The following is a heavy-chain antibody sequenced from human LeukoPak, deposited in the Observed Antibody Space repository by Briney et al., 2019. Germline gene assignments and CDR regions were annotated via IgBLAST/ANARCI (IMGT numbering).Heavy chain of an antibody. Sequence: PGESLRLSCAASGFTFSTYNMNWVRQAPGKGLEWVSSITSTSSYIYYADSVKGRFTISRDNAKNSLYLQVNSLRAEDTAVYYCAKDPRRYSRTGGYFEYWGQGTLVTVSS. V-gene: IGHV3-21*01. J-gene: IGHJ4*02. CDR2: ITSTSSYI. CDR3: AKDPRRYSRTGGYFEY. D-gene: IGHD6-13*01. CDR1: GFTFSTYN.